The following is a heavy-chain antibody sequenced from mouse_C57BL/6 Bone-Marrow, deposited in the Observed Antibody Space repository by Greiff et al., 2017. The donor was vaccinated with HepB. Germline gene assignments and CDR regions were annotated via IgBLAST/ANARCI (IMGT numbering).Heavy chain of an antibody. CDR2: IYPRSGNT. CDR1: GYTFTSYG. Sequence: VQLVESGAELARPGASVKLSCKASGYTFTSYGISWVKQRTGQGLEWIGEIYPRSGNTYYNEKFKGKATLTADKSSSTAYMELRSLTSEDSAVYFCARFHYGYDNYWGQGTTLTVSS. D-gene: IGHD2-2*01. CDR3: ARFHYGYDNY. V-gene: IGHV1-81*01. J-gene: IGHJ2*01.